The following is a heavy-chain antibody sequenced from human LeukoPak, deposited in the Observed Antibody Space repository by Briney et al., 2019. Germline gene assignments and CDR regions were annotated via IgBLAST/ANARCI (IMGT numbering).Heavy chain of an antibody. CDR2: IIPIFGTA. CDR1: GGTFSSYA. V-gene: IGHV1-69*13. CDR3: ARPRYCSSTSCYYYFDY. J-gene: IGHJ4*02. D-gene: IGHD2-2*01. Sequence: GASVKVSCKASGGTFSSYAISWVRQAPGQGLEWMGGIIPIFGTANYAQKFQGRVTITADESTSTAYMELSSLRSEDTAVYYCARPRYCSSTSCYYYFDYWGQGTLVTVSS.